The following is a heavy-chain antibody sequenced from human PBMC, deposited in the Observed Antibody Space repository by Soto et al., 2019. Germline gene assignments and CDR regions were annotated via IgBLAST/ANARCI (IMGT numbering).Heavy chain of an antibody. J-gene: IGHJ5*02. Sequence: SVKVSCKASGGTFSSYAISWVRQAPGQGLEWMGGIIPIFGTANYAQKLQGRVTITADESTNTAYMELSSLRSEDTAVYYCARESNAVYSSGWYPWFDPWGQGTLVTVSS. CDR3: ARESNAVYSSGWYPWFDP. D-gene: IGHD6-19*01. V-gene: IGHV1-69*13. CDR1: GGTFSSYA. CDR2: IIPIFGTA.